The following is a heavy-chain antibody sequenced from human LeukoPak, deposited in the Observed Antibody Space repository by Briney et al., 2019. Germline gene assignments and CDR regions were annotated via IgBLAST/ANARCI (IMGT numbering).Heavy chain of an antibody. Sequence: GGSLRLSCAASGFTFSRHWMTWVRQAPGKGLEWVASIKQDGRDKRYVESVKGRFTISRENVKSSLYLQMNSMRGEDTAVYYCARWTESSGYYYIDYWGQGTLVTVSS. CDR3: ARWTESSGYYYIDY. D-gene: IGHD3-22*01. V-gene: IGHV3-7*04. J-gene: IGHJ4*02. CDR1: GFTFSRHW. CDR2: IKQDGRDK.